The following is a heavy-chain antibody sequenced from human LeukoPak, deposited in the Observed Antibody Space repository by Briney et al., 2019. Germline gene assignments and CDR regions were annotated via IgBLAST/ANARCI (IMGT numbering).Heavy chain of an antibody. V-gene: IGHV1-69*13. D-gene: IGHD2-2*01. CDR1: GGTFSSYA. Sequence: ASVKVSCKASGGTFSSYAISWVRQAPGQGLEWMGGIIPIFGTANYAQKFQGRVTITADESTSTAYMELSSLRSEDTAVYYCARVRRDIVVVPARVAYYFDYWGQGTLVTVSS. CDR3: ARVRRDIVVVPARVAYYFDY. CDR2: IIPIFGTA. J-gene: IGHJ4*02.